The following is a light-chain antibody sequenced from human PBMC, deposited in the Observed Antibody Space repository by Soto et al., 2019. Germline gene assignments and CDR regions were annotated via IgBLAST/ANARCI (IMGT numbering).Light chain of an antibody. CDR3: QQRSNWPPIT. Sequence: DIQMTQYPSTLSASVGDRVTITCRASQSISVWLAWYQQKAGKAPNLLIYKASSLESGVPSRFSGSGSGTEFTLTISSLEPEDFAVYYCQQRSNWPPITFGQGTRLEIK. J-gene: IGKJ5*01. V-gene: IGKV1-5*03. CDR1: QSISVW. CDR2: KAS.